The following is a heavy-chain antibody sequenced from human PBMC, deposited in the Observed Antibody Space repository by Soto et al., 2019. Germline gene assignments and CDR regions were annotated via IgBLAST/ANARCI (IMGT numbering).Heavy chain of an antibody. J-gene: IGHJ4*02. CDR2: ISWDGGST. CDR3: AKDIGRGGYAGDY. D-gene: IGHD5-12*01. Sequence: EVQLVESGGVVVQPGGSLRLSCAASGFTFDDYTMHWVRQAPGKGLEWVSLISWDGGSTYYADSVKGRFTISRDNSKNSLYLQMNSLRTEDTAFYYCAKDIGRGGYAGDYWGQGTLVTVSS. CDR1: GFTFDDYT. V-gene: IGHV3-43*01.